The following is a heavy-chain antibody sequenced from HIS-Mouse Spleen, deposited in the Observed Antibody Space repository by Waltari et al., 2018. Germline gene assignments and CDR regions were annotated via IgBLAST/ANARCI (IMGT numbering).Heavy chain of an antibody. D-gene: IGHD4-4*01. CDR2: VNPNRSKT. V-gene: IGHV1-8*01. Sequence: QVQLVQSGAEVKKPGASVKVSCKASGYTFTSYDINWVRKATGQGLEWMGWVNPNRSKTGYAQKFQDRVTMTRNTSISTAYMELSSLRSEDTAVYYCARGHDYSNYFDYWGQGTLVTVSS. CDR1: GYTFTSYD. J-gene: IGHJ4*02. CDR3: ARGHDYSNYFDY.